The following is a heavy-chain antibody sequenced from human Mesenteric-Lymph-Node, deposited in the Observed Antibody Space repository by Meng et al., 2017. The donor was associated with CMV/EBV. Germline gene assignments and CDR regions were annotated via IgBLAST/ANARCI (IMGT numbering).Heavy chain of an antibody. J-gene: IGHJ6*02. V-gene: IGHV4-59*12. Sequence: SETLSLTCSVSGGSISSYYWSWIRQPPGKGLEWIGYIYYSGTTYYNPSLKSRLTLSVDTAKNQFSLKLSSVTAADTAVYYCAREEQYYYDASGYGMDVWGQGITVTVSS. CDR1: GGSISSYY. CDR3: AREEQYYYDASGYGMDV. CDR2: IYYSGTT. D-gene: IGHD3-22*01.